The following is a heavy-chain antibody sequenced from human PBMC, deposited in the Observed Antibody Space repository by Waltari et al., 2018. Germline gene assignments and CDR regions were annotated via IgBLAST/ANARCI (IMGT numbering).Heavy chain of an antibody. D-gene: IGHD1-7*01. V-gene: IGHV3-23*01. CDR2: ITGSGDNT. CDR1: GFPFSNYA. CDR3: AKNANANYINWFDP. J-gene: IGHJ5*02. Sequence: EVQLLESGGGLVQPGGSLRLSCEASGFPFSNYAMSWVRQAPGKGLEWVSGITGSGDNTYYAGSVKGRFTISRDNSKNTLSLQMNSLRDDDTAIYSCAKNANANYINWFDPWGQGTLVTVSS.